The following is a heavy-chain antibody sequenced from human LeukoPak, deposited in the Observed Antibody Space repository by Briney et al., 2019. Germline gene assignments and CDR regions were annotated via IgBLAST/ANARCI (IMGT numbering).Heavy chain of an antibody. CDR1: GFTFSSYA. CDR3: AREDKRWLDPPAPFDP. Sequence: GGSLRLSCAASGFTFSSYAMHWVRQAPDKGLEWVAVISYDGSNKYYADSVKGRFTISRDNSKNTLYLQMNSLRAEDTAVYYCAREDKRWLDPPAPFDPWGQGTLVTVSS. V-gene: IGHV3-30-3*01. D-gene: IGHD5-24*01. J-gene: IGHJ5*02. CDR2: ISYDGSNK.